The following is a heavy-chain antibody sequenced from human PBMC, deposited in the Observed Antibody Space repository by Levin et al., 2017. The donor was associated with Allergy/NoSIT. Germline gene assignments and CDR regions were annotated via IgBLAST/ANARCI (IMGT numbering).Heavy chain of an antibody. Sequence: GGSLRLSCAASGFTFSTYAMHWVRQAPGKGLERVTFISYDGNNKYYADSVKGRFTISRDNSRNTLDLQMNSLRVEDTAVYYCATGSSVTTKRPNDYWGQGTLVTVSS. CDR1: GFTFSTYA. V-gene: IGHV3-30-3*01. D-gene: IGHD3-10*01. CDR3: ATGSSVTTKRPNDY. CDR2: ISYDGNNK. J-gene: IGHJ4*02.